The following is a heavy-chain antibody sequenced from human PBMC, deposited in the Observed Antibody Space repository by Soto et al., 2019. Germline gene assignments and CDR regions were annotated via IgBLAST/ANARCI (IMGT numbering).Heavy chain of an antibody. Sequence: PSETLSLTCTVSGGSISSYYWSWIRQPPGKGLEWIGYIYYSGSTNYNPSLKSRVTISVDTSKNQSSLKLSSVTAADTAVYYCARRIAVAGIDYYHYYMDVWGKGTTVTVSS. D-gene: IGHD6-19*01. CDR2: IYYSGST. CDR3: ARRIAVAGIDYYHYYMDV. CDR1: GGSISSYY. V-gene: IGHV4-59*08. J-gene: IGHJ6*03.